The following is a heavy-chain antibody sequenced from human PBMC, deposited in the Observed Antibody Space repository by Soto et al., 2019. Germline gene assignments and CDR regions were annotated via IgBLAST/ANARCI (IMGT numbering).Heavy chain of an antibody. CDR1: GASFGTYY. V-gene: IGHV4-59*08. Sequence: SETLSLTCAVSGASFGTYYWSWIRQPPGKGLEWIGYIFYSGHLKYNPSLRSRLTISVDTSKNQFSLKLSSVTAADTAVYYCARHEDIAAAADAFDIWGQGTMVTVSS. CDR3: ARHEDIAAAADAFDI. D-gene: IGHD6-13*01. J-gene: IGHJ3*02. CDR2: IFYSGHL.